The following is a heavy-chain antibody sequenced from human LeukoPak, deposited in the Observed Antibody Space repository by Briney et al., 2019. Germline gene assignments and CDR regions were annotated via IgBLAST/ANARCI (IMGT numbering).Heavy chain of an antibody. CDR2: ISTYNGNT. V-gene: IGHV1-18*01. D-gene: IGHD3-10*01. CDR3: ARAFGELSSPDY. J-gene: IGHJ4*02. CDR1: GYIFTSFG. Sequence: GASVKVSCKASGYIFTSFGMSWVRQAPGQGLEWMGWISTYNGNTKYAQKFQGRVTMTTDTSTSTAYMEVRSLRSDDTAVFYCARAFGELSSPDYWGQGTLVTVSS.